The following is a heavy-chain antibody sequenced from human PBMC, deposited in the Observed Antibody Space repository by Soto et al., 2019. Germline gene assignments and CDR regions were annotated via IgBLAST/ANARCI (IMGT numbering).Heavy chain of an antibody. CDR1: GGSTISGGYS. Sequence: PSETRSLTCAVPGGSTISGGYSWTGIRQRPGKGREWIGTINHSGSTYYNPSLRSRATMSVDTSKNRFSLKLTSVTAADTAVYYCVRSPIVGDYLYYLDYWGHGTLVTVSS. V-gene: IGHV4-30-2*03. CDR3: VRSPIVGDYLYYLDY. D-gene: IGHD4-17*01. CDR2: INHSGST. J-gene: IGHJ4*01.